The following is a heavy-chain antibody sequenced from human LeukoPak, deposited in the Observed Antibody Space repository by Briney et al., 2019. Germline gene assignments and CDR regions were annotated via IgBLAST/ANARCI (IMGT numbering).Heavy chain of an antibody. J-gene: IGHJ3*02. CDR3: ARDRMVIAFDI. CDR2: ISSSSSYI. V-gene: IGHV3-21*01. Sequence: PGGSLRLSCAASGFTFSDYSMNWVRQAPGKGLEWVSSISSSSSYIYYADSVKGRFTISRDNAKNSLYLQMNSLRAEDTAVYYCARDRMVIAFDIWGQGTMVTVSS. CDR1: GFTFSDYS. D-gene: IGHD4-23*01.